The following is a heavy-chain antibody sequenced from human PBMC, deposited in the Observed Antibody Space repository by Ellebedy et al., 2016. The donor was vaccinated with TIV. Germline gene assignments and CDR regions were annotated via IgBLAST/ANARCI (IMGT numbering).Heavy chain of an antibody. CDR1: GGSISSGGCY. J-gene: IGHJ6*02. CDR2: IYYSGST. Sequence: LRLXXTVSGGSISSGGCYWSWIRQHPGKGLEWIGYIYYSGSTYYNPSLKSRVTISVDTSKNQFSLKLSSVTAADTAVYYCARATGPYCSGGSCSYYYGMDVWGQGTTVTVSS. D-gene: IGHD2-15*01. V-gene: IGHV4-31*03. CDR3: ARATGPYCSGGSCSYYYGMDV.